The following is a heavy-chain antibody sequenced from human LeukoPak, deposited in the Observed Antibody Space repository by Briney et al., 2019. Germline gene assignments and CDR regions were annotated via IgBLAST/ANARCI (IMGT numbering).Heavy chain of an antibody. CDR2: IKQDGSEK. V-gene: IGHV3-7*01. CDR3: ARSHRPYYDSSGDMGY. D-gene: IGHD3-22*01. Sequence: PGGSLRLSCAASGFTFSSYWMSWVRQAPGKGLEWVANIKQDGSEKYYVDSVKGRFTISRDNAKNSLYLQMNSLRAEDTAVYYCARSHRPYYDSSGDMGYWGQGTLVTVSS. J-gene: IGHJ4*02. CDR1: GFTFSSYW.